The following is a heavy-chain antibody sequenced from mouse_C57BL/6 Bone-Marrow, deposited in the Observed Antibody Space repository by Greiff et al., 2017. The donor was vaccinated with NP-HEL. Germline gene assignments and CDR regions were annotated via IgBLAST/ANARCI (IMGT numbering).Heavy chain of an antibody. V-gene: IGHV5-9-1*02. J-gene: IGHJ4*01. D-gene: IGHD2-3*01. CDR2: ISSGGDYI. CDR3: TRDGDGYYYAMDY. CDR1: GFTFSSYA. Sequence: EVKLMESGEGLVKPGGSLKLSCAASGFTFSSYAMSWVRQTPEKRLEWVAYISSGGDYIYYADTVKGRFTISRDNARNTLYLQMSSLKSEDTAMYYGTRDGDGYYYAMDYWGQGTSVTVSS.